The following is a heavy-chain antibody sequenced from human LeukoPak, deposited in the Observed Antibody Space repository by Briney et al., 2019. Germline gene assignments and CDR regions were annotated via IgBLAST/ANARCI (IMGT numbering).Heavy chain of an antibody. J-gene: IGHJ4*03. CDR1: GFNFNNFA. CDR3: GEGAENWH. Sequence: GGSLRLSCAASGFNFNNFAMSGVRQAPGKGPEWLSAMTGPADTTYYAESVKGRFTISRDYSKSMVYLQMNSLRVEDTGIKFCGEGAENWHLGQGNLVTVSS. V-gene: IGHV3-23*01. CDR2: MTGPADTT.